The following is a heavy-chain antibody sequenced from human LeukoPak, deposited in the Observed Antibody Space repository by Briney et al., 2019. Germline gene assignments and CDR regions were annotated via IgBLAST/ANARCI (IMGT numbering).Heavy chain of an antibody. D-gene: IGHD5-18*01. V-gene: IGHV4-61*02. J-gene: IGHJ4*02. Sequence: SETLSLTCTVSGGSISSGSYYWSWIRQPAGKGLEWIGRIYTSGSTNYNPSLKSRVTISVDTSKNQFSLKLSSVTAADTAVYYCAREYSYGSLDYWGQGTLVTVSS. CDR1: GGSISSGSYY. CDR3: AREYSYGSLDY. CDR2: IYTSGST.